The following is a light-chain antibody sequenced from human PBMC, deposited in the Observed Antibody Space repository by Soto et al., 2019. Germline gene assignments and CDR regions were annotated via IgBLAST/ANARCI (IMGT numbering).Light chain of an antibody. J-gene: IGKJ1*01. CDR2: GAS. Sequence: ILMTQSPSTLAVSPGERATLSCRASQSVNIYLAWYQQKPGQAPRLLIFGASSRATGIPDRFSGSGSGTDFTLTISRLEPEDFAVYYCQQYGSSGTFGQGTKVDI. V-gene: IGKV3-20*01. CDR3: QQYGSSGT. CDR1: QSVNIY.